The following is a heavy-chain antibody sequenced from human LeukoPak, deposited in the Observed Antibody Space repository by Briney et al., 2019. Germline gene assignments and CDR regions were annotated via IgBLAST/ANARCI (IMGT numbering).Heavy chain of an antibody. CDR1: GYTFTSYG. D-gene: IGHD3-22*01. V-gene: IGHV1-18*01. J-gene: IGHJ4*02. CDR2: ISAYNGNT. CDR3: ATVYYYDSSGYYLPQRPFDY. Sequence: ASVKVSCKASGYTFTSYGISWVRQAPGQGLEWMGWISAYNGNTNYAQKLQGRVTMTTDTSTSTAYMELSSLRSEDTAVYYCATVYYYDSSGYYLPQRPFDYWGQGTLVTVSS.